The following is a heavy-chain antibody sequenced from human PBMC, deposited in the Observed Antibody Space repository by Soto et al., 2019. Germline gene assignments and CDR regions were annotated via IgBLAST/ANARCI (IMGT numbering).Heavy chain of an antibody. CDR2: ISAYNGNT. J-gene: IGHJ4*02. V-gene: IGHV1-18*01. CDR1: GYTFTSYG. CDR3: ARSHIVVVTAPLDY. D-gene: IGHD2-21*02. Sequence: ASVKVSCKASGYTFTSYGISWVRQAPGQGLEWMGWISAYNGNTNYAQKLQGRVTMTTDTSTSTAYMELRSLRSDDTAVYYCARSHIVVVTAPLDYWGQGTLVTVSS.